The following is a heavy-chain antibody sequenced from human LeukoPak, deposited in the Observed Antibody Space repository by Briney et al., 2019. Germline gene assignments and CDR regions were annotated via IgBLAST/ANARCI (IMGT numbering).Heavy chain of an antibody. Sequence: PGGSLRLSCAASGFTFSSYAMSWVRQAPGKGLEWVSAISGSGGSTYYADSVKGRFTISRDNSKNTLYLQMNSLRAEDTAVYYCAKAVRYYYDSSGYPYYFDYWGQGTLVTVSS. J-gene: IGHJ4*02. CDR2: ISGSGGST. V-gene: IGHV3-23*01. CDR1: GFTFSSYA. CDR3: AKAVRYYYDSSGYPYYFDY. D-gene: IGHD3-22*01.